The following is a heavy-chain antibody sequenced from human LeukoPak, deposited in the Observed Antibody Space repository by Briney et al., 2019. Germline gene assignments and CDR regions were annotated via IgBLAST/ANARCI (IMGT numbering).Heavy chain of an antibody. CDR3: ARDIGGDADGRASYWFAP. V-gene: IGHV4-59*11. J-gene: IGHJ5*02. CDR1: GGSIRSHS. Sequence: SETLSLTCTVSGGSIRSHSWHWIRRSPGKGLEWIGSINYFGTTTYKPSLKSRVTLSVDTSKNQFSLKLTSVTAADTAVYYCARDIGGDADGRASYWFAPWGQGTLVTVSS. CDR2: INYFGTT. D-gene: IGHD1-1*01.